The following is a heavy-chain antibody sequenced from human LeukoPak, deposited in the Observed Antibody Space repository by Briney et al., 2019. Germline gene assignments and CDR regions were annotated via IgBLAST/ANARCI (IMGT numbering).Heavy chain of an antibody. CDR2: INPNSGGT. CDR3: ARGVAVAGIKDWFDP. V-gene: IGHV1-2*02. Sequence: ASVKVSRKASGYTFTGYYMHWVRQAPGQGLEWMGWINPNSGGTNYAQKFQGRVTMTRDTSISTAYMELSRLRSDDTAVYYCARGVAVAGIKDWFDPWGQGTLVTVSS. D-gene: IGHD6-19*01. J-gene: IGHJ5*02. CDR1: GYTFTGYY.